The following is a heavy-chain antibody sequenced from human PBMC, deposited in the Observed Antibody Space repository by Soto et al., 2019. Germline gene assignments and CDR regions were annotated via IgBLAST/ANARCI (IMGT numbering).Heavy chain of an antibody. J-gene: IGHJ4*02. CDR3: ARNYGGNVDY. Sequence: SETLSLTCAVYGGSFSGYYWTWIRQPPGTGLEWIGEINHSGSTNYNPSLKSRVTISVDTSKNQFSLKLTSVTAADTAVYYCARNYGGNVDYWGQGTLVTVSS. D-gene: IGHD4-17*01. CDR1: GGSFSGYY. V-gene: IGHV4-34*01. CDR2: INHSGST.